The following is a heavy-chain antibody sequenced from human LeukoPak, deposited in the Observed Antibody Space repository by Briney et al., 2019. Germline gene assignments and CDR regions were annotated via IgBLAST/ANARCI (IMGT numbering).Heavy chain of an antibody. CDR2: IYYSGST. Sequence: RASETLSLTCTVSGGSIISNNYYWDWIRQPPGKGLEWIGSIYYSGSTYYNPSLKSRVTISVDTSKNQFSLKLSSVTAADMAVYYCARHVGSGSYFDYWGQGTLVTVSS. CDR3: ARHVGSGSYFDY. CDR1: GGSIISNNYY. D-gene: IGHD5-12*01. J-gene: IGHJ4*02. V-gene: IGHV4-39*01.